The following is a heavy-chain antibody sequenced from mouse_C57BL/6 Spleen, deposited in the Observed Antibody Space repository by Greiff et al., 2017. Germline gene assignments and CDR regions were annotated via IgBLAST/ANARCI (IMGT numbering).Heavy chain of an antibody. CDR3: AIYGGLRPLDY. Sequence: EVKVIESGGGLVQPGGSLRLSCAASGFTFTAYYLSWVRQPPGKALEWLGFIRNKANGYTTEYSASLKGRFTISRANSQSILYLQMNALRAKNSATYYCAIYGGLRPLDYWGQVTTLTVSS. V-gene: IGHV7-3*01. CDR2: IRNKANGYTT. CDR1: GFTFTAYY. D-gene: IGHD2-4*01. J-gene: IGHJ2*01.